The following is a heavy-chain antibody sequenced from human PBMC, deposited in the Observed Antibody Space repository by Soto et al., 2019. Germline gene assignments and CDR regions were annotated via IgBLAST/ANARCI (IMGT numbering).Heavy chain of an antibody. Sequence: EVQLVDSGGGLVQTGGSLRLSGAASGFIFSSYALSWFRQAPGKGLGWVSGISGSASSTNYADSVKGRFTISRDNSKNMVYLQMNSLRDEDTAVYYCAKDKMYNWNYFFEYWGQGTLVTVSS. D-gene: IGHD1-7*01. CDR3: AKDKMYNWNYFFEY. CDR2: ISGSASST. CDR1: GFIFSSYA. J-gene: IGHJ4*02. V-gene: IGHV3-23*04.